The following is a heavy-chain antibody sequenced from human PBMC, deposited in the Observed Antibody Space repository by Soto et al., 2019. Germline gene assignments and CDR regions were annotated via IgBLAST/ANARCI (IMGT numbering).Heavy chain of an antibody. CDR1: GGSFTNYY. CDR3: SRGSGAKIQDY. CDR2: INHSGDT. D-gene: IGHD5-12*01. V-gene: IGHV4-34*01. J-gene: IGHJ4*02. Sequence: QVQLQQWGAGLLKPSETLSLTCAVYGGSFTNYYWNWIRQPPGKGLEWIGEINHSGDTNYNPSLKSRVTISVDTSKNQFSLKLSSVTAADTAVYYCSRGSGAKIQDYWGQGTLVTVSS.